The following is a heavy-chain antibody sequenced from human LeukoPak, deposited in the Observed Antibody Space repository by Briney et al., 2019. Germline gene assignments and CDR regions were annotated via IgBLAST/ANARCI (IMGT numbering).Heavy chain of an antibody. D-gene: IGHD3-9*01. V-gene: IGHV4-59*01. Sequence: KPSETLSLTCTVSGGSISSYYWSWIRQPPGKGLEWIGYIYYSGSTNYNPSLKSRVTISVDTSKNQFSLKLSSVTAADTAVYYCARVSYDILTGYTGFDPWGQGTLVTVSS. CDR3: ARVSYDILTGYTGFDP. CDR2: IYYSGST. J-gene: IGHJ5*02. CDR1: GGSISSYY.